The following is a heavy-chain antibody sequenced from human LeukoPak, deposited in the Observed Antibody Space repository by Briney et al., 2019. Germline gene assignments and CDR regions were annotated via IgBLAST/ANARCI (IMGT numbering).Heavy chain of an antibody. J-gene: IGHJ4*02. CDR1: GGSLSSHF. Sequence: SETLSLTCTVSGGSLSSHFWSWIRQPPGKGLELIGHIYYTGTTYYNPSLNSRVTISVDTSKNQFSLKLSSVTAADTAVYYCAREAAEYYFDYWGQGTLVTVSS. V-gene: IGHV4-59*11. D-gene: IGHD2-15*01. CDR3: AREAAEYYFDY. CDR2: IYYTGTT.